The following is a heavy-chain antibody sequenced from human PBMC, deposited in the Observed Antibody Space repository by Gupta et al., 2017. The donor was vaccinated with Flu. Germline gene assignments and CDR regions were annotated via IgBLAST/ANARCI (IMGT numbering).Heavy chain of an antibody. CDR2: ISGSAGNT. CDR1: GFPFSRHA. V-gene: IGHV3-23*01. Sequence: EVQLLASGGGFVQPGGSLSLSCAASGFPFSRHALSWVRQAPGKGLEWVSAISGSAGNTYYADAVKGRFTISRDNSKGTLYLQVNSLRAEDTAVYYCAKHTVTNYFDSWGQGTLVTVSS. CDR3: AKHTVTNYFDS. D-gene: IGHD4-17*01. J-gene: IGHJ4*02.